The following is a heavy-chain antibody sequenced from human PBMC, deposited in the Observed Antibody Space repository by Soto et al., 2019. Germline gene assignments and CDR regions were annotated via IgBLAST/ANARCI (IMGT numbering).Heavy chain of an antibody. V-gene: IGHV5-10-1*01. J-gene: IGHJ4*02. Sequence: GESLTISCRCSGCSFSCYWITWVRQKPGKGLEWMGRIDPSDSQTYYSPSFRGHVTISATKSITTVCLQWSSLRASDTAMYYCARQIYDSDTGPNFQYYFDSWGQGTPVTVSS. D-gene: IGHD3-22*01. CDR3: ARQIYDSDTGPNFQYYFDS. CDR1: GCSFSCYW. CDR2: IDPSDSQT.